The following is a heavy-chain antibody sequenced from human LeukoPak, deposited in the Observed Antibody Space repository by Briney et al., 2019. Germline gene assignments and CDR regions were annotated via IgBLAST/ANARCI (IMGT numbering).Heavy chain of an antibody. J-gene: IGHJ3*02. CDR2: INHSGST. CDR3: ALYYYDSSGYKDAFDI. Sequence: PSETLSLTCAVYGGSLSHYYWSWIRQPPGKGLEWIGEINHSGSTNYNPSLKSRVTISVDTSKNQFPLKLSSVTAADTAVYYCALYYYDSSGYKDAFDIWGQGTMVTVSS. V-gene: IGHV4-34*01. D-gene: IGHD3-22*01. CDR1: GGSLSHYY.